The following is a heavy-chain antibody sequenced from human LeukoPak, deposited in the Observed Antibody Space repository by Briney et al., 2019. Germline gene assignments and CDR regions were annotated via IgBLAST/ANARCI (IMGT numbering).Heavy chain of an antibody. CDR2: ISHTSEYT. J-gene: IGHJ4*02. D-gene: IGHD3-10*01. CDR1: GFTFSKFA. V-gene: IGHV3-23*01. CDR3: AKGSSAGRPYYFDY. Sequence: GGSLRLSCAASGFTFSKFAMSWVRPAPGKGLEWVSAISHTSEYTYHADSVKGRFTISRDNSKNTLYLQMNSLRAEDTAMYYCAKGSSAGRPYYFDYWGQGTLVTVSS.